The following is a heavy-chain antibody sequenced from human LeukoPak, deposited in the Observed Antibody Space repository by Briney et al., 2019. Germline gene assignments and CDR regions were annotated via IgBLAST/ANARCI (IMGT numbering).Heavy chain of an antibody. J-gene: IGHJ4*02. Sequence: GGSLRLSCAASGFTFSSYNMNWVRQAPGMGLEWVSYISSSSTTIYYADSVKSRFTISRDNAKNSLYLQMNSLRAGDTALYNCARDRASIGGRCFDYWGQGTLVTVSS. D-gene: IGHD6-6*01. CDR3: ARDRASIGGRCFDY. CDR2: ISSSSTTI. V-gene: IGHV3-48*01. CDR1: GFTFSSYN.